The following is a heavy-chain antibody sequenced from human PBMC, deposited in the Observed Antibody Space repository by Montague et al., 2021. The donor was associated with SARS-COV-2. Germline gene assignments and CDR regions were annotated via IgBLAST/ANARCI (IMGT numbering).Heavy chain of an antibody. J-gene: IGHJ4*02. V-gene: IGHV3-30*04. CDR2: ISNDGSSK. CDR3: ARESGSFHDGGYFDY. CDR1: GFYFSYA. Sequence: SLRLSFSASGFYFSYAMHWVRQAPGKGLEWVALISNDGSSKHYADSVKGRFTISRDNSKSTLYLQMNSLRTEDTAVYYCARESGSFHDGGYFDYWGQGSLVTVSS. D-gene: IGHD1-26*01.